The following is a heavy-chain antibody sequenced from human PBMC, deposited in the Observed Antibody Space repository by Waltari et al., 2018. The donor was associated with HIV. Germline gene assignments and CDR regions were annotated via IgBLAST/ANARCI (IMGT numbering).Heavy chain of an antibody. CDR3: ARDLVVAAAEGFDP. CDR1: GGSITSYY. V-gene: IGHV4-59*01. Sequence: QVELQESGPGLVKPSETLSLTCTVSGGSITSYYWSWIRQSPGLGLEWIGHIYYSGRTTYNPSLKGRVIRSLDTSKSHISLNLRSLSAADTAVYYCARDLVVAAAEGFDPWGQGILVTVSS. CDR2: IYYSGRT. D-gene: IGHD2-15*01. J-gene: IGHJ5*02.